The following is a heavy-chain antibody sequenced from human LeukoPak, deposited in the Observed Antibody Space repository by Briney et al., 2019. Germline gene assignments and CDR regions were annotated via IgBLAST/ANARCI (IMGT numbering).Heavy chain of an antibody. D-gene: IGHD3-22*01. V-gene: IGHV3-48*03. CDR2: FAGSDTTK. J-gene: IGHJ4*02. CDR3: TTLGYHLDS. CDR1: GFDFGAYE. Sequence: GGSLRLSCAASGFDFGAYEMNWIRQAPGKGLEWVAYFAGSDTTKYYADSVRGRFTISRDNAKKSLYLQMNSLRAEDTALYYCTTLGYHLDSWGQGTLVTVSS.